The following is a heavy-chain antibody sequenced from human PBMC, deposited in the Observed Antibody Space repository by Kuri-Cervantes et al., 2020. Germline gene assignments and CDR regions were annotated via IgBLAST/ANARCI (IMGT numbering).Heavy chain of an antibody. Sequence: GESLKISCVASGFTVSSSYMTWVRQAPEKGLEWVSVIYSGGSTYYADSVKGRFTISRDNSKNRLYLQMNSLRAEDTAVYYCARDGSGGAEYFQHWGQGTLVTVSS. CDR2: IYSGGST. J-gene: IGHJ1*01. CDR3: ARDGSGGAEYFQH. CDR1: GFTVSSSY. D-gene: IGHD3-16*01. V-gene: IGHV3-53*01.